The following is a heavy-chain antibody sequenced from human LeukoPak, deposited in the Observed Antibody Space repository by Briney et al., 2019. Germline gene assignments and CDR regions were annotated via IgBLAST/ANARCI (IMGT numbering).Heavy chain of an antibody. CDR2: VSYNGTT. D-gene: IGHD1-14*01. CDR1: GASISSSSYY. J-gene: IGHJ4*02. Sequence: SETLSLTCTVSGASISSSSYYWGWIRQPPGKGLEWIGSVSYNGTTFYNPSLKSRISISVDTSQTQFFLRLTSVTAADTALYYCARLRLGIPQYWGQGTLVIVSS. V-gene: IGHV4-39*01. CDR3: ARLRLGIPQY.